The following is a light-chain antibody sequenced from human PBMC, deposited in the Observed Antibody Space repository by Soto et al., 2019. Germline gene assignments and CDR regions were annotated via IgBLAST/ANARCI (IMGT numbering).Light chain of an antibody. Sequence: EIVLTQSPGTLALSPGEIATLSCRASQSVRSSYLAWYQQKPGLAPRLLIYGASSRATGIPDRFSGSGSGTDFTLTISRLEPEDFAVYYCHMYHFSSMYRFGQG. CDR1: QSVRSSY. CDR3: HMYHFSSMYR. J-gene: IGKJ2*03. V-gene: IGKV3-20*01. CDR2: GAS.